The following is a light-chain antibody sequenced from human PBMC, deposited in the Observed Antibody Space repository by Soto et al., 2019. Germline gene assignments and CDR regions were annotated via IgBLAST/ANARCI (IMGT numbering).Light chain of an antibody. J-gene: IGLJ1*01. Sequence: QSVLPQPPSVSEAPRQRVTITCSGSSSNIGNNAVNWYQQLPGKAPKLLIYYDDLLPSGVSDRFSGSKSGTSASLAISGLQSEDEAHYYCAAWDDSLNGYVFGTGTKVTVL. V-gene: IGLV1-36*01. CDR1: SSNIGNNA. CDR3: AAWDDSLNGYV. CDR2: YDD.